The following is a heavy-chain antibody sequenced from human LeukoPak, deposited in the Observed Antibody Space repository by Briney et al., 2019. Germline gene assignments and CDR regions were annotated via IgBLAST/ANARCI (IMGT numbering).Heavy chain of an antibody. CDR1: GFTFSSYG. CDR2: VRYDGNDK. D-gene: IGHD3-10*01. CDR3: AKDLMRDRWFGES. J-gene: IGHJ5*02. V-gene: IGHV3-30*02. Sequence: GGSLRLSCAASGFTFSSYGLHWVRQAPGKGLEWVAFVRYDGNDKYYADSVKGRFTISRDTSRNTLYLQMNRLTAEDTGTYYCAKDLMRDRWFGESWGQGTLVTVSS.